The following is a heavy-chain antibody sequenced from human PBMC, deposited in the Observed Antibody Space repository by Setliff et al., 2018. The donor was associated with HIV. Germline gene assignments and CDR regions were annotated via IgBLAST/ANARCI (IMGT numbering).Heavy chain of an antibody. CDR1: GGSISSYY. CDR3: ANFLPDTAAAGPRFDY. J-gene: IGHJ4*02. D-gene: IGHD6-13*01. Sequence: SETLSLTCTVSGGSISSYYWSWIRQPPGKGLEWIGYINHSGSTTYNPSLKSRVTISVDTSKNHFSLKQSSVTAADTAVYYCANFLPDTAAAGPRFDYWGQGTLVTVSS. CDR2: INHSGST. V-gene: IGHV4-59*12.